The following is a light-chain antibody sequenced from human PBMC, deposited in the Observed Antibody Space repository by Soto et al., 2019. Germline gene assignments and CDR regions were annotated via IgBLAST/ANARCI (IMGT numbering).Light chain of an antibody. Sequence: EIVMTHSPGTLAVSPGERATLSSRARQNITSNLAWYQQRPGQAPRLLIYGASTRASGIPARFSGSGSGTEFTLTISSLQSEDFAVYYCQQYKNWPLFGQGTRLEIK. CDR1: QNITSN. CDR2: GAS. V-gene: IGKV3-15*01. J-gene: IGKJ5*01. CDR3: QQYKNWPL.